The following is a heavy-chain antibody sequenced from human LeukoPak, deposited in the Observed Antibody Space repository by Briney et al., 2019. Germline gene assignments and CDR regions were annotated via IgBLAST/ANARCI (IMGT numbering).Heavy chain of an antibody. D-gene: IGHD3-22*01. CDR1: GFTVSSNY. V-gene: IGHV3-66*01. CDR2: IYSGGTT. J-gene: IGHJ5*01. CDR3: AREEAHYYDTSGYHYRMLDS. Sequence: GGSLRLSCAASGFTVSSNYMSWVRQAPGKGLEWVSVIYSGGTTSYADSVKGRFTISRDNSKNTMYLQMNSLRAEDTAVYYCAREEAHYYDTSGYHYRMLDSWGQGTLVTVSS.